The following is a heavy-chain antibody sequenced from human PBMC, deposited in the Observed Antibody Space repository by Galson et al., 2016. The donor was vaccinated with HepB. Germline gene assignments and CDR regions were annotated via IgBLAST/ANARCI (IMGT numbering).Heavy chain of an antibody. D-gene: IGHD2-15*01. CDR1: GFSLSTGGLG. V-gene: IGHV2-5*02. J-gene: IGHJ3*01. Sequence: PALVKPTQTLTLTCTFSGFSLSTGGLGVGWIRQPPGKALEWLGLIYWDDDKRYSLSLQSRLTITKDTSKSQVVLTMTNMHPVDTATYYCARSGGYCSFDSSCYSFDAFDFWGQGTVVTVSS. CDR3: ARSGGYCSFDSSCYSFDAFDF. CDR2: IYWDDDK.